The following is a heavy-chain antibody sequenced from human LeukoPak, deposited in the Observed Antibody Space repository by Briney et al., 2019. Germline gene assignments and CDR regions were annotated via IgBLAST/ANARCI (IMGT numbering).Heavy chain of an antibody. Sequence: SVKVSCKASGASFSSYAISWVRQAPGQGLEWMGRIIPIFGTPNHAQRFQGRVTITADIVSSTAYMEVNNLTSEDTAVYFCAKQGALRQDYYMDVWGNGTTVTVSS. CDR1: GASFSSYA. J-gene: IGHJ6*03. CDR2: IIPIFGTP. CDR3: AKQGALRQDYYMDV. V-gene: IGHV1-69*06.